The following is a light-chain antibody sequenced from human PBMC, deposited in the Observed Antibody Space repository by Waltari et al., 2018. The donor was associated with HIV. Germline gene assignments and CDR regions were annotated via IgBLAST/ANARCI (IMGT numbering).Light chain of an antibody. Sequence: SYELTQPPSVSVSPGQTARITCSGDALPKKYPYWYQQKSGQAPVLVIYEDSKRPSGNPERFSGSSSGTMATLTISGAQVEDEADYYCYSTDSSGLSWVFGGGTKLTVL. CDR1: ALPKKY. CDR2: EDS. V-gene: IGLV3-10*01. CDR3: YSTDSSGLSWV. J-gene: IGLJ3*02.